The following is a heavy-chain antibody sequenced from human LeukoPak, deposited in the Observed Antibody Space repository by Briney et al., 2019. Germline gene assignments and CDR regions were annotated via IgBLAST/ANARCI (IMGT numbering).Heavy chain of an antibody. CDR2: IYHSGST. V-gene: IGHV4-4*02. Sequence: SETLSLTCAVSGGSISSSNWWSWVRQPPGKGLEWIGEIYHSGSTNYNPSLKSRVTISVDKSKNQFSLKLSSVTAADTAVYYCARDGAYCSSTSCSHWFDPWGQGTLVTVSS. J-gene: IGHJ5*02. CDR3: ARDGAYCSSTSCSHWFDP. D-gene: IGHD2-2*01. CDR1: GGSISSSNW.